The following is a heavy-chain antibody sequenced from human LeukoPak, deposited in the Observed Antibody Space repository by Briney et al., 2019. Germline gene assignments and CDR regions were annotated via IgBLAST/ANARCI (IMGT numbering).Heavy chain of an antibody. CDR3: AKGCSSTSCSLEWFDP. CDR1: GFTFSSYE. Sequence: PRGSLRLSCAAFGFTFSSYEMNWVRQAPGKGLEWVSYIGVSGSTMYYAESVKGRFTISRDNAKNSLYLQMNSLRAEDTAVYYCAKGCSSTSCSLEWFDPWGQGTLVTVSS. CDR2: IGVSGSTM. D-gene: IGHD2-2*01. V-gene: IGHV3-48*03. J-gene: IGHJ5*02.